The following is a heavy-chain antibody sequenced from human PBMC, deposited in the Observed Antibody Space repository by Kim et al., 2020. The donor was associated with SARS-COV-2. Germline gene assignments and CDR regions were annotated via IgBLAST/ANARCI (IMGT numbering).Heavy chain of an antibody. J-gene: IGHJ4*02. V-gene: IGHV1-24*01. CDR1: GYTLTDLS. CDR2: FDPDDGET. Sequence: ASVKVSCKVSGYTLTDLSMHWVRQAPGKGLEWMGGFDPDDGETIYAQKFQGRVTMTADTSTDTAYMELSSLRSEDTAVYYCATAPAALRRVSFDYWGQGTLVTVSS. D-gene: IGHD6-25*01. CDR3: ATAPAALRRVSFDY.